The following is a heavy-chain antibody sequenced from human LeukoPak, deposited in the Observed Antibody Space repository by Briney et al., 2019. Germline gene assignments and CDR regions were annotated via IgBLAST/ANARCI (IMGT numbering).Heavy chain of an antibody. V-gene: IGHV3-21*04. J-gene: IGHJ4*02. D-gene: IGHD6-13*01. Sequence: PGGSLRLSCAASGFTFSSYSMNWVRQAPGKGLEWVSSISSSSSYIYYADSVKGRFTISRDNAKNSLYLQMNSLRAEDTALYCCARGLAAAGTAYWGQGTLVTVSS. CDR2: ISSSSSYI. CDR1: GFTFSSYS. CDR3: ARGLAAAGTAY.